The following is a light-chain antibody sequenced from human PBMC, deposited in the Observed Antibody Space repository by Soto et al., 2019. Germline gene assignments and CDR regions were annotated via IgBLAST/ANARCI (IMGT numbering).Light chain of an antibody. CDR3: QQYGSSL. J-gene: IGKJ3*01. V-gene: IGKV3-20*01. CDR2: TAS. Sequence: EIVLTQSPATLSLSPGERATFSCRASQSVCRSLAWYQQRPGQAPRLLIYTASTRAAGIPDRFSGSGSGTDFTLTISRLEPEDFAVYYCQQYGSSLFGPGTKVDI. CDR1: QSVCRS.